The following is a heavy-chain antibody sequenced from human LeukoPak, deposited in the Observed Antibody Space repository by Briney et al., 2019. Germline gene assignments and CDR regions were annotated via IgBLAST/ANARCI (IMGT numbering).Heavy chain of an antibody. CDR3: ARAFDYYGSGSPDY. D-gene: IGHD3-10*01. CDR2: ISSSSSYI. V-gene: IGHV3-21*01. J-gene: IGHJ4*02. Sequence: GGSLRLSCAASGFTFSSYSMNWVRQAPGKGLEWVSSISSSSSYIYYADSVKGRFTISRDNAKNLLYLQMNSLRAEDTAVYYCARAFDYYGSGSPDYWGQGTLVTVSS. CDR1: GFTFSSYS.